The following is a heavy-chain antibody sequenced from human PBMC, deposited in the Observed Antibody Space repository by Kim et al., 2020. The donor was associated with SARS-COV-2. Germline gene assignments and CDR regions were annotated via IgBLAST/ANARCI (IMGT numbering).Heavy chain of an antibody. CDR3: ARKGRGQGVNWFDP. CDR2: INHSGST. CDR1: GGSFSGYY. V-gene: IGHV4-34*01. J-gene: IGHJ5*02. D-gene: IGHD2-15*01. Sequence: SETLSLTCAVYGGSFSGYYWSWIRQPPGKGLEWIGEINHSGSTNYNPSLKSRVTISVDTSKNQFSLKLSSVTAADTAVYYCARKGRGQGVNWFDPWGQGTLVTVSS.